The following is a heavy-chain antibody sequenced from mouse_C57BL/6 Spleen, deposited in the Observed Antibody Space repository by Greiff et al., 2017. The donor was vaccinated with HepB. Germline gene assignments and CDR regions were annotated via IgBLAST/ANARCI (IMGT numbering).Heavy chain of an antibody. D-gene: IGHD1-2*01. CDR1: GYAFSSSW. J-gene: IGHJ3*01. Sequence: VKLQESGPELVKPGASVKISCKASGYAFSSSWMNWVKQRPGKGLEWIGRIYPGDGDTNYNGKFKGKATLTADKSSSTAYMQLSSLTSEDSAVYFCARDFTTADGFAYWGQGTLVTVSA. V-gene: IGHV1-82*01. CDR3: ARDFTTADGFAY. CDR2: IYPGDGDT.